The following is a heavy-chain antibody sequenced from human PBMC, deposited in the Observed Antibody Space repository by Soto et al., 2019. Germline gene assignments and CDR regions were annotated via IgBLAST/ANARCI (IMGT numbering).Heavy chain of an antibody. CDR2: ISGSGGST. Sequence: EVQLLESGGGLVQPGGSLRLSCAASGFTFSSYAMSWVRQAPGKGLEWVSAISGSGGSTYYADSVKGRFPISRDNSKNTLYLQMNSRRAEDTAVYYCAKGGVLRFLEWLPGMDVWGQGTTVTVSS. CDR3: AKGGVLRFLEWLPGMDV. D-gene: IGHD3-3*01. J-gene: IGHJ6*01. CDR1: GFTFSSYA. V-gene: IGHV3-23*01.